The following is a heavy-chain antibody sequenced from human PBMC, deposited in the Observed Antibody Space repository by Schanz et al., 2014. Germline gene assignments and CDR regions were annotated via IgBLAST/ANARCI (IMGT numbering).Heavy chain of an antibody. J-gene: IGHJ5*02. CDR3: ARGDRTFDP. CDR2: IDPNGGAT. Sequence: QLVQSGSEFRKPGASVKVSCKASGYTFIDYYMHWVRQAPGQGLEWVGWIDPNGGATNHAQMLQGRVTMTRDTSISTAYMQLRGLRSDDTAIYYCARGDRTFDPWGQGTLVTVSS. CDR1: GYTFIDYY. V-gene: IGHV1-2*02. D-gene: IGHD3-22*01.